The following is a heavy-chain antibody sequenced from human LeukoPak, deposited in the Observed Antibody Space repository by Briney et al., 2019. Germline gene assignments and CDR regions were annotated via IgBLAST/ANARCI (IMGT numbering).Heavy chain of an antibody. CDR3: AKDSPDYFFDP. J-gene: IGHJ5*02. CDR1: GFPFSDYA. Sequence: GSLRLSCAATGFPFSDYAMSWVRQAPGKGLEWVSAISGSGGSTYYADSVKGRFTISRDNSKNTLYLQMNSLRAEDTAVYYCAKDSPDYFFDPWGQGTLVTVSP. CDR2: ISGSGGST. V-gene: IGHV3-23*01. D-gene: IGHD5-12*01.